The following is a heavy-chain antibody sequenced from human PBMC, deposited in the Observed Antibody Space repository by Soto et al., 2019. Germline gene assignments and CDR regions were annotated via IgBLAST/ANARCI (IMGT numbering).Heavy chain of an antibody. V-gene: IGHV4-31*01. J-gene: IGHJ6*02. CDR1: GVSFSSGGFY. Sequence: KPSESLSLTCTVSGVSFSSGGFYWVWLPPETGQGLVWIVYIYCSGSTYYNPSLKSPVTISVDTAKNQFSLKLSSVTAADTAVYYCARGGDYYGSGVNGPDYYYGMDVWGQGTTVTVSS. CDR2: IYCSGST. D-gene: IGHD3-10*01. CDR3: ARGGDYYGSGVNGPDYYYGMDV.